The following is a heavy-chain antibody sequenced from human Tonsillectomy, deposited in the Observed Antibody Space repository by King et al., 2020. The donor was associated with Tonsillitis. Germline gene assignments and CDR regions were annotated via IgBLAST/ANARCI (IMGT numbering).Heavy chain of an antibody. D-gene: IGHD3/OR15-3a*01. V-gene: IGHV3-48*01. CDR1: GFSFNSYS. CDR3: ARDLDWSFDY. Sequence: VQLVESGGGLVQPGGSLRLSCATSGFSFNSYSINWVRQAPGKGLEWISYISPRSGGIHYADSVQGRFTISTDNAKNSLYLHLNSLRGEDTALYYCARDLDWSFDYWGQGTLVTVSS. J-gene: IGHJ4*02. CDR2: ISPRSGGI.